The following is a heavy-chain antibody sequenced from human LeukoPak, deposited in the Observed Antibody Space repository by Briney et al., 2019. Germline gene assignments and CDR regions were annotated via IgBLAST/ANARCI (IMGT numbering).Heavy chain of an antibody. CDR2: IYYSGSA. V-gene: IGHV4-39*01. J-gene: IGHJ3*02. D-gene: IGHD3-3*01. CDR1: GGSISSSSYY. CDR3: ARVPYLYDFWSGYFRSCAFDI. Sequence: SETLSLTCTVSGGSISSSSYYWGWIRQPPGKGLEWIGSIYYSGSAYYNPSLKSRVTISVDTSKNQFSLKLSSVTAADTAVYYCARVPYLYDFWSGYFRSCAFDIWGQGTMVTVSS.